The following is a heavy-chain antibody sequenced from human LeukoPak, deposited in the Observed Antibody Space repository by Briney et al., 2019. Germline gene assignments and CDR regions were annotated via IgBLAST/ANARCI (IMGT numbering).Heavy chain of an antibody. Sequence: GGSLRLSCAASGFTVSSNYMTWVRQAPGKGLEWVSVIYSDGTTYYADSVKGRFTISRDNSENTVFLQMNTLRAEDTAVYYCTRWGFDYWDQGTLVTVSS. CDR1: GFTVSSNY. V-gene: IGHV3-53*01. CDR2: IYSDGTT. J-gene: IGHJ4*02. CDR3: TRWGFDY. D-gene: IGHD3-16*01.